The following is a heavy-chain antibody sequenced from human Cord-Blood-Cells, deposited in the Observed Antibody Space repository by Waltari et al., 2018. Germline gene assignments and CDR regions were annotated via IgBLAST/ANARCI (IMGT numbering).Heavy chain of an antibody. Sequence: QVQLQQWGAGLLKPSETLSLTCAVYGGSFSGYYWSWIRQPPGKGLEWIGEINHSGSTNYNPSLKSRVTISVDTSKNHFSLKLSSVTAADTAVYYCARGELTVTTGNWFDPWGQGTLVTVSS. CDR1: GGSFSGYY. CDR3: ARGELTVTTGNWFDP. J-gene: IGHJ5*02. V-gene: IGHV4-34*01. D-gene: IGHD4-17*01. CDR2: INHSGST.